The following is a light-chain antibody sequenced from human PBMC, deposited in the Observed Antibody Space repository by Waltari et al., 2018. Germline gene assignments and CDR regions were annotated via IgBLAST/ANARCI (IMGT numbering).Light chain of an antibody. V-gene: IGLV1-47*01. CDR2: RND. CDR1: SSTIGSNY. CDR3: VAWDDSLSATV. Sequence: QSVLTQPPSASGTPGQRVTISCSGSSSTIGSNYVYWYQHLPGTAPKLLIYRNDQRPTGVPDRFSGSMSGTSASLAISELRSEDEADYYCVAWDDSLSATVFGGGTKLTVL. J-gene: IGLJ3*02.